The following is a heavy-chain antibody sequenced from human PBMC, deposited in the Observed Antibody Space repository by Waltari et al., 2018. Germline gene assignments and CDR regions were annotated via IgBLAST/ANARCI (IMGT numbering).Heavy chain of an antibody. D-gene: IGHD7-27*01. Sequence: QLQLQESGPGLVKPSETLSLTCTVSGGSISSSSYYWGWIRQPPGQGLEWIGSRYDSGRTYYNPSLNGRVTIAVDTSKKQFFLKLTSVTAADTAFYYCAREVTKVELGRRLPHFFDSWGQGTLVTVSS. CDR2: RYDSGRT. CDR1: GGSISSSSYY. CDR3: AREVTKVELGRRLPHFFDS. J-gene: IGHJ4*02. V-gene: IGHV4-39*07.